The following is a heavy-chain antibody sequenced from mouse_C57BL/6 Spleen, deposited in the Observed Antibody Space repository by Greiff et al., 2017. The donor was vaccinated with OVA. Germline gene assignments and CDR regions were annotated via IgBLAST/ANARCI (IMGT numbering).Heavy chain of an antibody. Sequence: VQLQQPGAELVRPGSSVKLSCKASGYTFTSYWMDWVKQRPGQGLEWIGNIYPSDSETHYNQKFKDKATLTVDKSSSTAYMQLSSLTSEDSAVYYCARRGYGSSYWYFDVWGTGTTVTVSS. D-gene: IGHD1-1*01. CDR1: GYTFTSYW. V-gene: IGHV1-61*01. J-gene: IGHJ1*03. CDR3: ARRGYGSSYWYFDV. CDR2: IYPSDSET.